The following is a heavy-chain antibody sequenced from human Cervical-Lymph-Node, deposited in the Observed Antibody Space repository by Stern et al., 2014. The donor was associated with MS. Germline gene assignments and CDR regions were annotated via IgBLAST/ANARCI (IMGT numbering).Heavy chain of an antibody. CDR3: AHRTTMTTVDY. V-gene: IGHV2-5*02. Sequence: QVTLKESGPTLVKPTQTLTLTCTFSGFSLSTSGVGVGWIRQPPGKALEWLAIIYWDDDKYYSPSLRRRLTIAKDTSKNQVVLTMSNMDPVDTATYYCAHRTTMTTVDYWGQGTLVTVSS. CDR1: GFSLSTSGVG. J-gene: IGHJ4*02. CDR2: IYWDDDK. D-gene: IGHD4-17*01.